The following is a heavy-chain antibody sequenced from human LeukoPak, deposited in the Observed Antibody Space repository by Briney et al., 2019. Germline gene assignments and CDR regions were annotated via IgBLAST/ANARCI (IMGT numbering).Heavy chain of an antibody. CDR3: ARDLSPYSSSSGYFDY. D-gene: IGHD6-6*01. J-gene: IGHJ4*02. V-gene: IGHV3-11*01. CDR1: GFTFSDYY. Sequence: GGSLRLSCAASGFTFSDYYMSWIRQAPGKGLEWVSYISSSGSTIYYADSVKGRFTISRDNAKNSLYLQMNSLRAEDTAVHYCARDLSPYSSSSGYFDYWGQGTLVTVSS. CDR2: ISSSGSTI.